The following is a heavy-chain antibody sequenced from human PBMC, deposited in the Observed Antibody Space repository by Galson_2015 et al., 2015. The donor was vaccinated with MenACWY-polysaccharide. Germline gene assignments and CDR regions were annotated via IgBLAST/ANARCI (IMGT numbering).Heavy chain of an antibody. CDR3: AKDIGDTTMVIGFDY. V-gene: IGHV3-9*01. CDR1: GFTFDDYA. D-gene: IGHD5-18*01. CDR2: LSWNSGSI. Sequence: SLRLSCAASGFTFDDYAIHWVRQAPGKGLEWVSGLSWNSGSIGYVDSVKGRFTISRDNAKNSLFLQMNCLRAEDTALYYCAKDIGDTTMVIGFDYWGQGTLVTVSS. J-gene: IGHJ4*02.